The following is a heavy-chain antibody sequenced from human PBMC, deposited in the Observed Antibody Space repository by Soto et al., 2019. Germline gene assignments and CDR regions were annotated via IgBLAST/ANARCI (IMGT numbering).Heavy chain of an antibody. CDR3: ARGWNDVYYFDY. CDR2: INHSGST. CDR1: GGSFSGYY. Sequence: ETLSLTCAVYGGSFSGYYWSWIRQPPGKGLEWIGEINHSGSTNYNPSLKSRVTISVDTSKNQFSLKLSSVTAADTAVYYCARGWNDVYYFDYWGQGTLVTVSS. V-gene: IGHV4-34*01. D-gene: IGHD1-1*01. J-gene: IGHJ4*02.